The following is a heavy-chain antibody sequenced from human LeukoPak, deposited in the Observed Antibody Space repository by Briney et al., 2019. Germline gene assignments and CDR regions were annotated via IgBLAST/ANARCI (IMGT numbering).Heavy chain of an antibody. Sequence: GGSLRLSCAVSGFTFSDYYNIWIRLAPAQGQEWDSYISSSGSVISDADSVQDRCIISRDNAKKSLYLQMNSLRAEDTAVYYCARDEYIHGDLTNFDSCGQGTLVIVSS. CDR2: ISSSGSVI. J-gene: IGHJ4*02. V-gene: IGHV3-11*04. CDR1: GFTFSDYY. D-gene: IGHD4-17*01. CDR3: ARDEYIHGDLTNFDS.